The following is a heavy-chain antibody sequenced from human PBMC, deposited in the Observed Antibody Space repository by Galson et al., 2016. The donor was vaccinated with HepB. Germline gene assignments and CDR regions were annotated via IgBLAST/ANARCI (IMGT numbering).Heavy chain of an antibody. D-gene: IGHD3-9*01. CDR3: TRAYDSLTGPRTERLFDP. V-gene: IGHV3-49*03. CDR1: GFILSDYC. Sequence: SLRLSCAASGFILSDYCMNWIRQAPGKGLERVGFIRSKAYGGTTEYAASVKGRFTTSRDASKSIAYLQMNSLKNEDTALYYCTRAYDSLTGPRTERLFDPWAHGTRVTVSS. CDR2: IRSKAYGGTT. J-gene: IGHJ5*02.